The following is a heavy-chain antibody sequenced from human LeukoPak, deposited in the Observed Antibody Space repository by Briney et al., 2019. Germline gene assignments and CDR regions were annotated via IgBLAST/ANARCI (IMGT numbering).Heavy chain of an antibody. J-gene: IGHJ4*02. CDR2: IKKDGSEK. Sequence: GGSPRLSCAASGFTSSSYWMSWVRQAPGKGLEWVANIKKDGSEKYYVDSVKGRFTISRDNAKNSLYLQMNSLRGEDTAVYYCARGLYSSTTYYFDYWGQGTLVTVSS. D-gene: IGHD6-13*01. CDR3: ARGLYSSTTYYFDY. CDR1: GFTSSSYW. V-gene: IGHV3-7*03.